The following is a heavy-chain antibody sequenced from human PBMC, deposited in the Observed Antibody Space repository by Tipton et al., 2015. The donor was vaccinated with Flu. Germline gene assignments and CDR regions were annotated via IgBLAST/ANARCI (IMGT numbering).Heavy chain of an antibody. CDR3: ARGLKMVGSGWGRPIDI. J-gene: IGHJ3*02. CDR1: GFTFSTYW. Sequence: SLRLSCAASGFTFSTYWMHWVRQAPGKGPEWLSYISTSGGTVYYAASVKGRYSASRDNANNLLYLQMSSLRAEDTAVYYCARGLKMVGSGWGRPIDIWGQGTTVTVSS. D-gene: IGHD3-16*01. V-gene: IGHV3-48*03. CDR2: ISTSGGTV.